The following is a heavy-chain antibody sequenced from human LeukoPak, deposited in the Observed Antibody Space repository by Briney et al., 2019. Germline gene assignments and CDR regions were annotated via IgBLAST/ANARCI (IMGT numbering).Heavy chain of an antibody. CDR3: AKDRDQGFYDSSGYYRDFDY. CDR1: GFTFSSYG. D-gene: IGHD3-22*01. J-gene: IGHJ4*02. Sequence: GGSLRLSCAASGFTFSSYGMHWVRQAPGKGLDWVAFIQDDGSNKYYADSVKGRFTISGDNSKNTLYLQMNSLRAEDTAVFYCAKDRDQGFYDSSGYYRDFDYWGQGTLVTVSS. V-gene: IGHV3-30*02. CDR2: IQDDGSNK.